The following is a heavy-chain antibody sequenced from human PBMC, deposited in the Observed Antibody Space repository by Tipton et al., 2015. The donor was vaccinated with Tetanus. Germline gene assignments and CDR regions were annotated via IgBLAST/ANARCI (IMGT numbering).Heavy chain of an antibody. Sequence: TLSLTCSVSGDAITSYYWSWIRQTPGKGLEWIGWSRDTSNYSPSLKSRVTISVDTSKNQFSLNLNSVTAADTAIYYCARGLTSPSMGVWFDPWGQGTLVTVSS. CDR3: ARGLTSPSMGVWFDP. CDR1: GDAITSYY. D-gene: IGHD2-2*01. J-gene: IGHJ5*02. V-gene: IGHV4-59*12. CDR2: SRDTS.